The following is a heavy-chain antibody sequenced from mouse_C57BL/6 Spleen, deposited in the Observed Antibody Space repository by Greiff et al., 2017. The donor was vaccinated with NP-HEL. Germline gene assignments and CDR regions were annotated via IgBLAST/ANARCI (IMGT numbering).Heavy chain of an antibody. CDR1: GYAFTNYL. CDR2: INPGSGGT. J-gene: IGHJ2*01. Sequence: VQLQQSGAELVRPGTSVKVSCKASGYAFTNYLIEWVKQRPGQGLEWIGVINPGSGGTNYNEKFKGKATLTADKSSSTAYMQLSSLTSEDSAVYFCARSRITTVVEYFDYWGQGTTLTVSS. V-gene: IGHV1-54*01. CDR3: ARSRITTVVEYFDY. D-gene: IGHD1-1*01.